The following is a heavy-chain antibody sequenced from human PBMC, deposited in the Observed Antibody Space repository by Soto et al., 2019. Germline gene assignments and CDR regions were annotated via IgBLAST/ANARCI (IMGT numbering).Heavy chain of an antibody. J-gene: IGHJ6*02. D-gene: IGHD6-13*01. CDR3: ARTSAAGKYYYGMDV. V-gene: IGHV5-51*01. Sequence: GESLKISCKGSGYSFTSYWIGWVRQMPGKGLEWMGIVYPGDSDTRYSPSFQGQVTISADKSISTAYLQWSSLKASDTAMYYCARTSAAGKYYYGMDVWGQGTTVTVS. CDR2: VYPGDSDT. CDR1: GYSFTSYW.